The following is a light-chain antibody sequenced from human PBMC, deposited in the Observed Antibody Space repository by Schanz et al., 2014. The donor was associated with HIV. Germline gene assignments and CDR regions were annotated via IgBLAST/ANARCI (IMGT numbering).Light chain of an antibody. CDR2: GAS. CDR3: QQYSNWPFT. J-gene: IGKJ5*01. Sequence: EIVLTQSPGTLSLSPGERATLSCRASQSVSSNLAWYQQKPGQAPRLLIYGASIRATGFPVRFSGSGSGTEFTLTISNLQSEDFAVYFCQQYSNWPFTFGQGTRLEIK. V-gene: IGKV3-15*01. CDR1: QSVSSN.